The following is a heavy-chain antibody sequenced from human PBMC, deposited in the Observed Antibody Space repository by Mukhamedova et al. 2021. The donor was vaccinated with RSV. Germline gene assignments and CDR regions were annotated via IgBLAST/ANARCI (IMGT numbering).Heavy chain of an antibody. CDR3: ARQRRVGMVRGPQNWFDP. Sequence: GSIYYSGSTYYNPSLKSRVTIPVDTSKNQSSLKLSSVTAADTAVYYCARQRRVGMVRGPQNWFDPSGQGTPVTASS. V-gene: IGHV4-39*01. D-gene: IGHD3-10*01. J-gene: IGHJ5*02. CDR2: IYYSGST.